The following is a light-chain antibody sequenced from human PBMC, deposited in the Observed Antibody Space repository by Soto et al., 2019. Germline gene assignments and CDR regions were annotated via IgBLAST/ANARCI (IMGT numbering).Light chain of an antibody. CDR2: INYDGTH. CDR3: QSLGTGIQV. Sequence: QAVVTQSPSASASLGASVKLTCTLSSGYSTYAIAWHQQQSEKGPRFLMKINYDGTHSKGDGFFDRFSGSSSGAERHLTISSLQSEGEADYYCQSLGTGIQVFGGGTKLTVL. J-gene: IGLJ3*02. CDR1: SGYSTYA. V-gene: IGLV4-69*01.